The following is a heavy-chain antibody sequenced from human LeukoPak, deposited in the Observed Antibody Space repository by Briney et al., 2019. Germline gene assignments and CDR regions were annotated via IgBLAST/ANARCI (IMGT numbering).Heavy chain of an antibody. D-gene: IGHD5-18*01. CDR1: GGSFSGYY. J-gene: IGHJ6*03. V-gene: IGHV4-34*01. CDR2: INHSGST. CDR3: ARGGYNGEYYYYYYMDV. Sequence: KPSETLSLTCAVYGGSFSGYYWSWIRQPPGKGLEWIGEINHSGSTNYKPSLKSRVTISVDTSKNQFSLKLSSVTAADTAVYYCARGGYNGEYYYYYYMDVWGKGTTVTVSS.